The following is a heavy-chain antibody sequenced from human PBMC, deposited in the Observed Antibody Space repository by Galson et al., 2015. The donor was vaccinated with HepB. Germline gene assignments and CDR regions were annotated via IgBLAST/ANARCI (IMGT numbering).Heavy chain of an antibody. D-gene: IGHD3-3*02. Sequence: SLKLSCKAAGYTFNHHAMPWVRQAPGLGLEWMGWISHGSGSTRYSEMVRGRVAIPGDTSANTVYMELSSLGAEDTAVYYCARDRPPPVISRALDIWGQGTLVIVSS. CDR1: GYTFNHHA. J-gene: IGHJ4*03. CDR3: ARDRPPPVISRALDI. CDR2: ISHGSGST. V-gene: IGHV1-3*01.